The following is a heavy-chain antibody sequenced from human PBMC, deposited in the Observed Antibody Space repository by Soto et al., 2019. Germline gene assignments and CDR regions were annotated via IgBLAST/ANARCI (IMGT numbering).Heavy chain of an antibody. CDR1: GFTFSSYG. D-gene: IGHD5-18*01. Sequence: QVQLVESGGDVVQPGRSLRLSCAASGFTFSSYGMHWVRQAPGKGLEWVAVIWYDGSNKYYADSVKGRFTISRDNSKNTLYLQMNSLRAEDTAVYYCARDQGRGYNYGFDYWGQGTLVTVSS. V-gene: IGHV3-33*01. J-gene: IGHJ4*02. CDR2: IWYDGSNK. CDR3: ARDQGRGYNYGFDY.